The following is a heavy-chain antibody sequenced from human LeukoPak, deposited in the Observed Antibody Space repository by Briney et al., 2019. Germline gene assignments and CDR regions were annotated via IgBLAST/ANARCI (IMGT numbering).Heavy chain of an antibody. D-gene: IGHD1-26*01. V-gene: IGHV4-34*01. CDR2: TTRTGYT. J-gene: IGHJ4*02. Sequence: GSLRLSCAASGFTFSSYAMSWIRQPPGKGLEWIGETTRTGYTNYNPSLNSRLTIPVDPSKNQFSLTLKSVTAADTAVYYCARGVGAETAGNFWGQGTLVTVSS. CDR1: GFTFSSYA. CDR3: ARGVGAETAGNF.